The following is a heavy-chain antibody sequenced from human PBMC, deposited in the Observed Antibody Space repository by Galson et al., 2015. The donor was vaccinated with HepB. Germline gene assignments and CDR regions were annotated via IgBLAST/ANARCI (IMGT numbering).Heavy chain of an antibody. CDR2: IIANGVST. V-gene: IGHV3-23*01. J-gene: IGHJ4*02. CDR1: GFTFDIYA. D-gene: IGHD6-13*01. Sequence: SLRLSCAASGFTFDIYAMNWVRQAPGKGLEWVSSIIANGVSTYHADSVKGRFSISRDNSKNTLYLQMNSLRAEDTAVYYCAKGSGSSWYFYYDFWGQGTQVTVSP. CDR3: AKGSGSSWYFYYDF.